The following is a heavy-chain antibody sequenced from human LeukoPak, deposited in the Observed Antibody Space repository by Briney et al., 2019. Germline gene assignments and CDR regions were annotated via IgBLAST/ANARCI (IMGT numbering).Heavy chain of an antibody. V-gene: IGHV4-61*02. Sequence: SETLSLTCTVSGGSINSGTYYWTWIRQPAGKGLEWIGRINTSGSTNYNPSLKSRVTISVDTSKNQVSLQLSSVTAADTAVYYCARESFRSGYYQSSYYHMTSGAKGPRSPSP. CDR3: ARESFRSGYYQSSYYHMTS. J-gene: IGHJ6*03. CDR2: INTSGST. D-gene: IGHD3-3*01. CDR1: GGSINSGTYY.